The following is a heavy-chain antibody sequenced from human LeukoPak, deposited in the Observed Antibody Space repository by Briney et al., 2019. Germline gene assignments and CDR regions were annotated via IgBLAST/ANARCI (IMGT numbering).Heavy chain of an antibody. J-gene: IGHJ6*03. V-gene: IGHV4-4*07. CDR3: ARDMVRGVLYYYYYMDV. CDR2: IYTSGST. Sequence: KTSETLSLTCTVSGGSISSYYWSWIRQPAGKGLEWIGRIYTSGSTNYNPSLKSRVTMSVDTSKNQFSLKLSSVTAADTAVYYCARDMVRGVLYYYYYMDVWGKGTTVTISS. D-gene: IGHD3-10*01. CDR1: GGSISSYY.